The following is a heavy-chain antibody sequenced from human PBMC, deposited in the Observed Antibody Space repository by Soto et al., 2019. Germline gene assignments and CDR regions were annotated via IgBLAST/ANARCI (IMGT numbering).Heavy chain of an antibody. Sequence: SETLSLTCTVSGGSIIRSDTYYWGWIRQPPGKGLEWIGSVYYSGITYYNPSLGSRVTMSVDTSSNQFSLKLNSLTAADTAVYYCARGITGTMMRPNCFDPWGQGTLVTVSS. V-gene: IGHV4-39*01. D-gene: IGHD1-7*01. J-gene: IGHJ5*02. CDR3: ARGITGTMMRPNCFDP. CDR1: GGSIIRSDTYY. CDR2: VYYSGIT.